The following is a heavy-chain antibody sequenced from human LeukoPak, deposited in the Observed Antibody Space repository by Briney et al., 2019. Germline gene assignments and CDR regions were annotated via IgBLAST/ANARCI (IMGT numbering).Heavy chain of an antibody. CDR2: INHSGST. D-gene: IGHD3-22*01. J-gene: IGHJ4*02. V-gene: IGHV4-34*01. CDR3: ARGGYYYDSSGYPWYFDY. Sequence: SETLSLTCAVYGGSFSGYYWSGIRQPPGKGLEWIGEINHSGSTNYNPSLKSRVTISVDTSKNQFSLKLSSVTAADTAVYYCARGGYYYDSSGYPWYFDYWGQGTLVTVSS. CDR1: GGSFSGYY.